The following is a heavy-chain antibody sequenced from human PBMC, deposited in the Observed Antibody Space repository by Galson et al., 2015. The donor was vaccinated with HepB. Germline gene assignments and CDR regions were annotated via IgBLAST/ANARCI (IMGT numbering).Heavy chain of an antibody. CDR3: ARGGIVGASGALDI. CDR2: TYYRSKWYN. Sequence: CAISGDSVSSNSAAWNWIRQSPSRGLEWLGRTYYRSKWYNDYAVSVKSRITINPDTSKNQFSLQLKSVTPEDTAVYYCARGGIVGASGALDIWGQGTMVTVSS. CDR1: GDSVSSNSAA. D-gene: IGHD1-26*01. J-gene: IGHJ3*02. V-gene: IGHV6-1*01.